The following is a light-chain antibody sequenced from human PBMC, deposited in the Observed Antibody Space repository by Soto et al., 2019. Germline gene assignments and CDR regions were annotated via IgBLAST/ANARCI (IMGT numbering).Light chain of an antibody. J-gene: IGLJ1*01. CDR3: ATWDDSLNALYV. CDR2: SNH. Sequence: QSVLTQPPSASGTPGQRVTISCSGSSSNIGSNTVNWYQQLPGTAPKLLMYSNHQRPSVVPYRFSGSKSGTSASLAITALQSEDEAASYSATWDDSLNALYVFGTGTTVTVL. V-gene: IGLV1-44*01. CDR1: SSNIGSNT.